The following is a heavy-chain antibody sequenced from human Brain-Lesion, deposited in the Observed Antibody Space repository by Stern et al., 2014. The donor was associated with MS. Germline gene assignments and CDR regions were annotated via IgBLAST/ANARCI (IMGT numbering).Heavy chain of an antibody. V-gene: IGHV5-51*01. CDR3: ARRGDSSSSGFDY. CDR1: GYRFTSNW. D-gene: IGHD6-6*01. Sequence: EVQLVESGAAVKKPGESLKISCKGSGYRFTSNWIGWVRQMPGKGLGWMGIIWPGDSDTRYSPSFQGQVTISADKSISTAYLQWSSLQASDTAMYYCARRGDSSSSGFDYWGQGTLVIVSS. CDR2: IWPGDSDT. J-gene: IGHJ4*02.